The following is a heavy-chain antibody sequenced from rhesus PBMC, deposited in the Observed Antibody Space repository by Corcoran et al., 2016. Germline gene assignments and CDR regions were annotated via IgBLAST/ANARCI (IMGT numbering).Heavy chain of an antibody. CDR2: ISGSSGST. CDR3: ARTSGGGWSYDY. CDR1: GGSVSSSNW. J-gene: IGHJ4*01. V-gene: IGHV4-65*01. Sequence: QVQLQESGPGLVKPSETLSLTCAVSGGSVSSSNWWSWIRQPPGKGLEWIGYISGSSGSTYYNPSLKSRVTISTDTSKNQFSLTLSSVTAADTAVYYCARTSGGGWSYDYWGQGVLVTVSS. D-gene: IGHD6-37*01.